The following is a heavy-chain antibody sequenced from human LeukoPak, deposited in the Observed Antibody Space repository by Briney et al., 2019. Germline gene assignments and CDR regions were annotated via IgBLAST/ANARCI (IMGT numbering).Heavy chain of an antibody. J-gene: IGHJ4*02. Sequence: SETLSLTYTVSGGSISSGDYYWSWIRQPPGKGLEWIGYIYYSGSTYYNPSLKSRVTISVDTSKNQFSLKLSSVTAADTAVYYCAREWGYGFDYWGQGTLVTVSS. V-gene: IGHV4-30-4*08. CDR3: AREWGYGFDY. CDR2: IYYSGST. D-gene: IGHD5-12*01. CDR1: GGSISSGDYY.